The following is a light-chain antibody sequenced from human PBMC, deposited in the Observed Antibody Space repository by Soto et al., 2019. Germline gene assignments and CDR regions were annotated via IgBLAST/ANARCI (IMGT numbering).Light chain of an antibody. CDR2: AAT. J-gene: IGKJ5*01. CDR1: QSISNY. Sequence: DIQMTQSPSSLSASVGDRVTITCRASQSISNYLSWYLQKPGEAPKLLIYAATSLQTGVPSRFSGSGSGTDFTLTISSLQPEDFATYYCQQTYNVPITFGQGTRLEIK. CDR3: QQTYNVPIT. V-gene: IGKV1-39*01.